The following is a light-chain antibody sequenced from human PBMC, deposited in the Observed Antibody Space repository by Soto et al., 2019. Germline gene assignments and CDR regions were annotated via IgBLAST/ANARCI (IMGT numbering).Light chain of an antibody. Sequence: DIQMTQSPSTLSASVGDRVTITCRASQSISSWLAWYHQKPGKAPKLLIYKASSLESGVPSRFSGSGSGTEFTLTISSLQPDDLATYYCQQYNSSPFTFGPGTKVDIE. CDR2: KAS. V-gene: IGKV1-5*03. CDR3: QQYNSSPFT. J-gene: IGKJ3*01. CDR1: QSISSW.